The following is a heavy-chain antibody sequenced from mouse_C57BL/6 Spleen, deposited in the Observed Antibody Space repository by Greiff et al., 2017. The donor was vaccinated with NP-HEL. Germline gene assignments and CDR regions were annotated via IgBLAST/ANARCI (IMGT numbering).Heavy chain of an antibody. CDR3: SRLDGYFHWYYDV. CDR2: ISSGSSTI. V-gene: IGHV5-17*01. Sequence: EVQGVESGGGLVKPGGSLKLSCAASGFTFSDYGMHWVRQAPEKGLEWVAYISSGSSTIYYADTVKGRFTISRDNAKNNLFLQMTSLRSEDTAMYYVSRLDGYFHWYYDVWGTGTTVTVSS. D-gene: IGHD2-3*01. CDR1: GFTFSDYG. J-gene: IGHJ1*03.